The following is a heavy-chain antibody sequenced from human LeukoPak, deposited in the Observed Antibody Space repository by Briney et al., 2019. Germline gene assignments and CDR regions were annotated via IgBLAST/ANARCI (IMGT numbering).Heavy chain of an antibody. CDR2: IIPIFGTA. CDR3: ARGGYYDSSGYYSPFDY. D-gene: IGHD3-22*01. Sequence: ASVKVSCKASGGTFSSYAISWVRQAPGQGLEWMGGIIPIFGTANYAQKFQGRVTITADKSTSTAYMELSSLRSEDTAVYYCARGGYYDSSGYYSPFDYWGQGTLVIVSS. CDR1: GGTFSSYA. J-gene: IGHJ4*02. V-gene: IGHV1-69*06.